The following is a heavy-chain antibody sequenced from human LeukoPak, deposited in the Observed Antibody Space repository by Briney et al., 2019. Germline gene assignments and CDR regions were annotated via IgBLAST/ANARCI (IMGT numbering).Heavy chain of an antibody. CDR1: GFTFDDYG. CDR3: ARVYYYGSGSYGIDWYFDL. D-gene: IGHD3-10*01. CDR2: INWNGGST. Sequence: PGGSLRLSCAASGFTFDDYGMSWVRQAPGKGLEWVSGINWNGGSTGYADSVKGRFTISRDNAKNSLYLQMNSLRAEDTAVYYCARVYYYGSGSYGIDWYFDLWGRGTLVTVSS. J-gene: IGHJ2*01. V-gene: IGHV3-20*04.